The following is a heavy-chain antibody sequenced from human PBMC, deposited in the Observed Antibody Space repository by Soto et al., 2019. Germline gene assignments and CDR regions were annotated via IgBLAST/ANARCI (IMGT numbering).Heavy chain of an antibody. CDR3: ARGVGSSPPRY. D-gene: IGHD1-26*01. CDR2: IYDSGSP. CDR1: GGSISVYY. V-gene: IGHV4-59*01. Sequence: PWETLSLTCTISGGSISVYYWSWIRQPPVQALEWIGYIYDSGSPYYNPSLRSLVIISADTSKNQISLKLTSATSADTAVYYCARGVGSSPPRYWGRGTLVTASS. J-gene: IGHJ4*02.